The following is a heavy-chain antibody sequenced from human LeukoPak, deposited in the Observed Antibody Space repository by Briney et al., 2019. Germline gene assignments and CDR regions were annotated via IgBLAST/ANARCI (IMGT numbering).Heavy chain of an antibody. D-gene: IGHD2-2*01. Sequence: GGPLRLSGTASGFTLRDYGMNWVRKAPGKGLEWLSFVSGMSRAIYYADSVKGLFTISRDNAKESVYLQMSSLRAEDTAGYYCARRGDRICTSMNGPPHAYYYYMDVWGKGTTVSVSS. CDR3: ARRGDRICTSMNGPPHAYYYYMDV. CDR2: VSGMSRAI. J-gene: IGHJ6*03. CDR1: GFTLRDYG. V-gene: IGHV3-48*04.